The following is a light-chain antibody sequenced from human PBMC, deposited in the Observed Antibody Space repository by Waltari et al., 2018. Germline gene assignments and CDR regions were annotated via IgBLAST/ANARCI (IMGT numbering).Light chain of an antibody. Sequence: QLALTQSPSASASLGASVKLTCTLDSGHITNVVAWPQQHPERGPRYLMKINSDGSHSKGDEIPDRVSGSSSGAERYLTISSVQSDDEADYYCQTGGHGTWVFGGGTKLTVL. CDR1: SGHITNV. CDR2: INSDGSH. J-gene: IGLJ3*02. V-gene: IGLV4-69*01. CDR3: QTGGHGTWV.